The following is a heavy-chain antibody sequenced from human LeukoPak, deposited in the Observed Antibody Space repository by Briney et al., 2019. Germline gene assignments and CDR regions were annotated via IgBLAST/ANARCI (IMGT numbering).Heavy chain of an antibody. Sequence: PGGSLRLSCAASGFTFRNSWMTWVRQAPGKGLEWVANIKHDGSERNYVDSVKGRFTISKDNAKDSLYLQMNSLGSNDTAVYYCARHRTTDYGHNIGFFDIWGQKTMVTVSS. D-gene: IGHD4-17*01. J-gene: IGHJ3*02. CDR3: ARHRTTDYGHNIGFFDI. CDR1: GFTFRNSW. CDR2: IKHDGSER. V-gene: IGHV3-7*01.